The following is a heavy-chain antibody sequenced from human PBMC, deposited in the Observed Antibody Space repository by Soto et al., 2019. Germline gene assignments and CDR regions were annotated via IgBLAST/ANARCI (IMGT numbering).Heavy chain of an antibody. Sequence: QVQLVESGGGVVQPGRSLRLSCTASGFTFRNYGMHWVRQAPGKGLEWVAVISFDGNNEYYSGSVKGRFTISRDNFKDTLYLQMNSLRAEDTAVYYCAKDLLKTTVTGPGSWGQGSLVTVSS. J-gene: IGHJ5*02. CDR3: AKDLLKTTVTGPGS. V-gene: IGHV3-30*18. CDR1: GFTFRNYG. D-gene: IGHD4-17*01. CDR2: ISFDGNNE.